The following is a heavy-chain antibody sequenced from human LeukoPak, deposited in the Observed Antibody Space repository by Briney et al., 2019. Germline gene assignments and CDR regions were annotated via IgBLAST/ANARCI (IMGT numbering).Heavy chain of an antibody. J-gene: IGHJ4*02. CDR2: ISGNGGST. V-gene: IGHV3-23*01. Sequence: PGGSLRLSCAASGFTFTSYAMSWVRQAPGKGLEWVSSISGNGGSTYYADCVKGRFTITRDNSKNTLYLQMNSLRAEDTAVYYCARDRGRLVVPAAPDYWGQGTLVTVSS. D-gene: IGHD2-2*01. CDR3: ARDRGRLVVPAAPDY. CDR1: GFTFTSYA.